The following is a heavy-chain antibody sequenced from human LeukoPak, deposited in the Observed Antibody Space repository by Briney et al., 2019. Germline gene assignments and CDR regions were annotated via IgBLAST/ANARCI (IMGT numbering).Heavy chain of an antibody. D-gene: IGHD3-3*01. CDR3: ARDGPSGYDFWSGYDFDY. CDR1: GFTFTGYY. CDR2: INPNSGGT. V-gene: IGHV1-2*02. J-gene: IGHJ4*02. Sequence: GASVKVSCKASGFTFTGYYMNWVRQAPGQGLEWMGWINPNSGGTNYAQKFQGRVTMTRDTSISTAYMELSRLRSDDTAVYYCARDGPSGYDFWSGYDFDYWGQGTLVTVSS.